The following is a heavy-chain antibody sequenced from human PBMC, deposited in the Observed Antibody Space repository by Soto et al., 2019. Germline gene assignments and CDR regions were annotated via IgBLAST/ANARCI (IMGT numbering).Heavy chain of an antibody. CDR3: VSQRTSVLTQAYFDY. D-gene: IGHD2-8*01. Sequence: PSETLSLTCTVSGGSVSNSNYYWGWIRQSPGKGLEWIGSVYDRGRSYSKSSVKSRVTISVHTSKNQFSRNLNSVTASDTAVYYCVSQRTSVLTQAYFDYWGPGALVTVSS. CDR2: VYDRGRS. V-gene: IGHV4-39*01. CDR1: GGSVSNSNYY. J-gene: IGHJ4*02.